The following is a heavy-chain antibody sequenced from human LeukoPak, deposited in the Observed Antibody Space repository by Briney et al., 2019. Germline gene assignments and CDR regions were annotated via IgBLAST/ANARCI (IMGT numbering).Heavy chain of an antibody. V-gene: IGHV3-30*02. CDR1: GFTFSSYG. Sequence: PGGSLRLSCAASGFTFSSYGMHWVRQAPGKGLEWVAFIRYDGSNKYYADSVKSRFTISRDNSKNTLYLQMNSLRAEDTAVYYCAKMAARPQDYWGQGTLVTVSS. D-gene: IGHD6-6*01. J-gene: IGHJ4*02. CDR3: AKMAARPQDY. CDR2: IRYDGSNK.